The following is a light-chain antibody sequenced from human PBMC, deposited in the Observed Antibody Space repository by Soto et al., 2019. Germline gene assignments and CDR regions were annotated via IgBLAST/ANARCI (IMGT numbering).Light chain of an antibody. Sequence: QSVLTQPPSVSAAPGQKVTLSCSGSSASIGGNYVSWYQHIPGTAPKLVIYDSDKRPSEIPDRFSGSKSGTSATLDITGLQTGDEADYYCGAWDGSLSVVLFGRGTKLTVL. CDR3: GAWDGSLSVVL. CDR1: SASIGGNY. CDR2: DSD. V-gene: IGLV1-51*01. J-gene: IGLJ3*02.